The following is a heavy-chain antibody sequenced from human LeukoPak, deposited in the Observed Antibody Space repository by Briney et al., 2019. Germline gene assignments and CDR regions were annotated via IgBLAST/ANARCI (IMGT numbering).Heavy chain of an antibody. CDR2: MNPNSGNT. J-gene: IGHJ6*03. Sequence: ASVKVSCKASGYTFTSYDINWVRQATGQGLEWMGWMNPNSGNTGYAQKFQGRVAITRNTSISTAYMELSSLRSEDTAVYYCARGGYRRRYYYYYMDVWGKGTTVTVSS. CDR1: GYTFTSYD. V-gene: IGHV1-8*03. D-gene: IGHD6-25*01. CDR3: ARGGYRRRYYYYYMDV.